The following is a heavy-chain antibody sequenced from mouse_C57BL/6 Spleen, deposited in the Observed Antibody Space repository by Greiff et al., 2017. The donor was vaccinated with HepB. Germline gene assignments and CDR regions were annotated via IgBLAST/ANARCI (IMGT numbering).Heavy chain of an antibody. CDR1: GYTFTDYN. CDR3: AKGESTMITTVDYFDY. Sequence: VQLQQSGPELVKPGASVKMSCKASGYTFTDYNMHWVKQSHGKSLEWIGYINPNNGGTSYNQKFKGKATLTVNKSSSTAYMGLRSLTSEDSAVYYCAKGESTMITTVDYFDYWGQGTTLTVSS. V-gene: IGHV1-22*01. J-gene: IGHJ2*01. CDR2: INPNNGGT. D-gene: IGHD2-4*01.